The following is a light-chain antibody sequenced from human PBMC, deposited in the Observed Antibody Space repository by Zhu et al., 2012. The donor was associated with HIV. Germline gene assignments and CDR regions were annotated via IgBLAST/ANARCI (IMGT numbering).Light chain of an antibody. J-gene: IGKJ4*01. V-gene: IGKV3-11*01. CDR2: DTS. Sequence: IVLTQSPATLSLSPGERATVSCRASGSVRSFLAWYQQKPGQAPRLLIYDTSKRATGIPARFSGSGSGTDFTLTISSLEPEDFALYYCRQRSSWPLTFGGGTKGRRSN. CDR1: GSVRSF. CDR3: RQRSSWPLT.